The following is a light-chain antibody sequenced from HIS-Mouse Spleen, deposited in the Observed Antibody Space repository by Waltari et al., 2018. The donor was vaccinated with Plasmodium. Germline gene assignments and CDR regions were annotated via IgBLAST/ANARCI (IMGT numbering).Light chain of an antibody. CDR1: QDISNY. Sequence: DIQMTQSPSSLSASVGDRVTITCQASQDISNYLNWYQQKTGKAPKLLIYDASNLETGVPSRCSGSGSGTEFTFTISSLQPEDIATYYCQQYDNLPYTFGQGTKLEIK. V-gene: IGKV1-33*01. J-gene: IGKJ2*01. CDR2: DAS. CDR3: QQYDNLPYT.